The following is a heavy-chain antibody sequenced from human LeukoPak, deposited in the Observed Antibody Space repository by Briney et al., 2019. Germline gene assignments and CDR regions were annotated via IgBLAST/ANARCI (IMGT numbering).Heavy chain of an antibody. CDR3: ARSYSGTYKGSFDY. CDR2: IKGDGSEK. J-gene: IGHJ4*02. CDR1: GFTFSSYW. Sequence: GGSLRLSCAASGFTFSSYWMNWVRQAPGKGLEWVANIKGDGSEKYYVDSVKGRFTISRDNAKNSLCLQMNSLRAEDTAVYYCARSYSGTYKGSFDYWGQGTLVTVSS. V-gene: IGHV3-7*03. D-gene: IGHD1-26*01.